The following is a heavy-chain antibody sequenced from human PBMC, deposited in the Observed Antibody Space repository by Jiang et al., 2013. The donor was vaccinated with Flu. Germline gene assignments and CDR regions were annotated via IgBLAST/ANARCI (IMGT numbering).Heavy chain of an antibody. CDR1: GGTFSSYA. CDR3: AREGSYEEADYYYGMDV. CDR2: IIPIFGTA. D-gene: IGHD5-12*01. J-gene: IGHJ6*02. V-gene: IGHV1-69*01. Sequence: GAEVKKPGSSVKVSCKASGGTFSSYAISWVRQAPGQGLEWMGGIIPIFGTANYAQKFQGRVTITADESTSTAYMELSSLRSEDTAVYYCAREGSYEEADYYYGMDVWGQGTTVTVSS.